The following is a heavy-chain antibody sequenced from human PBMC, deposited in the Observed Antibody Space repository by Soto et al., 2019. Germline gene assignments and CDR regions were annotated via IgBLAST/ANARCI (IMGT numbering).Heavy chain of an antibody. CDR1: GGAFSDYH. V-gene: IGHV4-34*02. J-gene: IGHJ4*02. CDR3: ARGRGPTRRSQPYFDH. CDR2: VNHFGTT. Sequence: QVQFQHWGAGLLKPSETVSLTCAVNGGAFSDYHWTWIRQAPGNGLEWIGEVNHFGTTKYNPSLQSRVTISVATSKHLFSLNLTSVTAADTALYYCARGRGPTRRSQPYFDHWGQGALVSVSS. D-gene: IGHD2-2*01.